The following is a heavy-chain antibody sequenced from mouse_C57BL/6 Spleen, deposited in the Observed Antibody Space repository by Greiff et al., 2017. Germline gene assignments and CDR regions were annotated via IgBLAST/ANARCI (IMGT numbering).Heavy chain of an antibody. CDR3: ARSYGSPHWYFDV. Sequence: VKLVESGAELVKPGASVKMSCKASGYTFTTYPIEWMKQNHGKSLEWIGNFHPYNDDTKYNEKFKGKATLTVEKSSSTVYLELSRLTSDDSAVYYCARSYGSPHWYFDVWGTGTTVTVAS. CDR1: GYTFTTYP. J-gene: IGHJ1*03. V-gene: IGHV1-47*01. CDR2: FHPYNDDT. D-gene: IGHD1-1*01.